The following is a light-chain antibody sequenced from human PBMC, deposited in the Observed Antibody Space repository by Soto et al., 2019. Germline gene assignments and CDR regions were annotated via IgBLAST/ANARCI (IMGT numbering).Light chain of an antibody. Sequence: QSVLTQPASVSGSPSQSITISCTGTSSDDGGYNLVSWYQQHPGKARKLPIHGGSNRPSGVSNRFSGSKYGNTAYLTSSGLQAEDEADYYCSSYAGSTTFEVVVGGGTKVTVL. V-gene: IGLV2-23*03. CDR1: SSDDGGYNL. J-gene: IGLJ2*01. CDR2: GGS. CDR3: SSYAGSTTFEVV.